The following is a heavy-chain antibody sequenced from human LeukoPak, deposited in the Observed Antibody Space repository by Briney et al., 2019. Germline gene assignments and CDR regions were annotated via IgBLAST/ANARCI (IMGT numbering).Heavy chain of an antibody. J-gene: IGHJ4*02. D-gene: IGHD2-15*01. Sequence: GESLKISCKGSGYSFTSYWIGWVRQMPGKGLEWMGIIYPGDSDTRYSPSFQGQVTISADKSISTAYLQWSSLKASDTATYYCARRYCSGGSCYAGFDYWGQGTLVTVSS. CDR3: ARRYCSGGSCYAGFDY. V-gene: IGHV5-51*01. CDR2: IYPGDSDT. CDR1: GYSFTSYW.